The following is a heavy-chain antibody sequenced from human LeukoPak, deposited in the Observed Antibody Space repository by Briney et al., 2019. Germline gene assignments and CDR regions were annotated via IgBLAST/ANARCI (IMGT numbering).Heavy chain of an antibody. V-gene: IGHV4-61*02. Sequence: SETLSLTCTVSGGSISSGSYYWSWVRQPAGTGLEWIGRIYTSGSTNYNPSLKSRVTISVDTSKNQLSLKLSSVTAADTAVYYCARSVYCSSTSCYVGAFDYWGQGTLVTVSS. D-gene: IGHD2-2*01. CDR1: GGSISSGSYY. CDR2: IYTSGST. J-gene: IGHJ4*02. CDR3: ARSVYCSSTSCYVGAFDY.